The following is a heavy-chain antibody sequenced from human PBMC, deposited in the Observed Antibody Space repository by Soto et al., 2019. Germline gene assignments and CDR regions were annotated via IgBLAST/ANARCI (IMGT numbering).Heavy chain of an antibody. V-gene: IGHV1-18*01. D-gene: IGHD6-6*01. CDR3: ARAHSSFSASGMDV. CDR2: ISAYNGNT. CDR1: CYTFTSYG. Sequence: SAKVWFKASCYTFTSYGISWVRQAPGQGLEWMGWISAYNGNTNYAQKLQGRVTMTTDTSTSTAYMELRSLRSDDTAVYYCARAHSSFSASGMDVWGQGTKVTVYS. J-gene: IGHJ6*02.